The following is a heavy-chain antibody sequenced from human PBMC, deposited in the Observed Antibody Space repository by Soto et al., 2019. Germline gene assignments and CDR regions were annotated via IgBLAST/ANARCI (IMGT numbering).Heavy chain of an antibody. J-gene: IGHJ3*02. D-gene: IGHD6-13*01. Sequence: GASVKVSCKASGGTFSSYAISGVRQAPGQGLEWMGGIIPIFGTANYAQKFQGRVTITADESTSTAYMELSSLRSEDTAVYYCARSRGIAAASTAFDIWGQGTMVTVSS. CDR3: ARSRGIAAASTAFDI. CDR1: GGTFSSYA. V-gene: IGHV1-69*13. CDR2: IIPIFGTA.